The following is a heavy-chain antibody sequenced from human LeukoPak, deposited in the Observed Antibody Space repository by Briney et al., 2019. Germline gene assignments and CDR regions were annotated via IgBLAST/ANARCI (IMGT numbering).Heavy chain of an antibody. CDR3: AKLGYKSSGYYMGYYYYYMDV. J-gene: IGHJ6*03. D-gene: IGHD3-22*01. V-gene: IGHV3-21*01. CDR1: GFTFSSYS. Sequence: PGGSLRLSCAASGFTFSSYSMTWVRQAPGKGLEWISSISSISTYKFYADSVKGRFTISRDDSENSLYLQMNSLRAEDTAVYYCAKLGYKSSGYYMGYYYYYMDVWGKGTTVTISS. CDR2: ISSISTYK.